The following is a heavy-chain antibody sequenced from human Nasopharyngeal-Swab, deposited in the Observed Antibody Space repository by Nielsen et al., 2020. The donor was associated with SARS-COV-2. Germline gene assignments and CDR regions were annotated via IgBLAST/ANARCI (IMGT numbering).Heavy chain of an antibody. CDR3: AKGGGGSCFSSMDV. CDR2: ISSSGSTI. V-gene: IGHV3-11*04. Sequence: WIRQPPGKGLEWVSYISSSGSTIYYADSVKGRFTISRDNVKNSLYLQMNSLRAEDTAVYFCAKGGGGSCFSSMDVWGQGTTVTVSS. J-gene: IGHJ6*02. D-gene: IGHD2-15*01.